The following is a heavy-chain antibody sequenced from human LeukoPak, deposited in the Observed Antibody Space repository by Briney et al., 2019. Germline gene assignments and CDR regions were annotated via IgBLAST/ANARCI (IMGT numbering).Heavy chain of an antibody. CDR3: ARDSYSSLYSHAFDI. Sequence: SETLSLTCTVSGGSISSGGYYWSWIRQHPGKGLEWIGYIYYSGSPYYNPSLKSRVTISVDTSKDQFSLKLSSVTAADTAVYYCARDSYSSLYSHAFDIWGQGTMVTVSS. D-gene: IGHD6-6*01. J-gene: IGHJ3*02. V-gene: IGHV4-31*03. CDR1: GGSISSGGYY. CDR2: IYYSGSP.